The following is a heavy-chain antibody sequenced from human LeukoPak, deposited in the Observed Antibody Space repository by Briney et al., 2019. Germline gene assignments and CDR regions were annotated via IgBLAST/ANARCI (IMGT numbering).Heavy chain of an antibody. V-gene: IGHV4-59*01. CDR3: ARETGNRFDP. CDR2: IYYSGGT. Sequence: PSETLSLTCTVSGRSISSFYWSWVRQPPGKGLEWIGNIYYSGGTKYNPSLKSRVTISVDTSKNQFSLKLSSVTPADTAVYYCARETGNRFDPWGQGTLFTVSS. CDR1: GRSISSFY. D-gene: IGHD3-10*01. J-gene: IGHJ5*02.